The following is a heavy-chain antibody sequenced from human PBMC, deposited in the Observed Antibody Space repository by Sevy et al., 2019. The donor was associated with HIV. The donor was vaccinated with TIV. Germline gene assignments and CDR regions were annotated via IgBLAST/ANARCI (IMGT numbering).Heavy chain of an antibody. D-gene: IGHD2-2*01. CDR1: GYTFTDYY. Sequence: ASVKVSCKASGYTFTDYYIHWVRQAPGQGLEWMGWINPHIGGTNFAQKFQGRVTMTRYTSISTAYLDLSRLRSDDTAIYYCARGDSLVVPPATVDYWGQGTLVTVSS. CDR2: INPHIGGT. CDR3: ARGDSLVVPPATVDY. V-gene: IGHV1-2*02. J-gene: IGHJ4*02.